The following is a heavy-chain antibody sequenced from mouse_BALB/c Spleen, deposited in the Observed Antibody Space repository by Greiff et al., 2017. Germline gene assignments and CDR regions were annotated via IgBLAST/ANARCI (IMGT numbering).Heavy chain of an antibody. CDR2: ISSGGST. J-gene: IGHJ2*01. Sequence: EVQVGESGGGLVKPGGSLKLSCAASGFTFSSYAMSWVRQTPEKRLEWVASISSGGSTYYPDSVKGRFTISRDNARNILYLQMSSLRSEDTAMYYCAREGITTKGYYFDYWGQGTTRTVSS. CDR3: AREGITTKGYYFDY. V-gene: IGHV5-6-5*01. CDR1: GFTFSSYA. D-gene: IGHD1-1*01.